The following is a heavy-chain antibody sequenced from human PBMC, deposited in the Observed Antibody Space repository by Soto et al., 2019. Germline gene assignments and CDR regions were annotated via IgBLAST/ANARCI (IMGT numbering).Heavy chain of an antibody. J-gene: IGHJ6*02. D-gene: IGHD2-2*01. V-gene: IGHV1-69*06. CDR1: GGTFSSYA. CDR2: IIPIFGTA. Sequence: ASVKVSCKASGGTFSSYAISWVRQAPGQGLEWMGGIIPIFGTANYAQKFQGRVTITADKSTSTAYMELSSLRSEDTAVYYCARRQSADYYFYYGMDVWGQGXTVTVYS. CDR3: ARRQSADYYFYYGMDV.